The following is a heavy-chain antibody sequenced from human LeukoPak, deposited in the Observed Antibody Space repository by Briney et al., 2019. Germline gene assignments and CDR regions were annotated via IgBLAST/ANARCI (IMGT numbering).Heavy chain of an antibody. CDR1: GFTFSSYG. D-gene: IGHD6-6*01. Sequence: GGSLRLSCAASGFTFSSYGMHWVRRAPGKGLEWVAFIRYDGSNKYYADSVKGRFTIPRDNSKNTLYLQMNSLRAEDTAVYYCAKDGAPYSSSPEPVDYWGQGTLVTVSS. CDR3: AKDGAPYSSSPEPVDY. J-gene: IGHJ4*02. CDR2: IRYDGSNK. V-gene: IGHV3-30*02.